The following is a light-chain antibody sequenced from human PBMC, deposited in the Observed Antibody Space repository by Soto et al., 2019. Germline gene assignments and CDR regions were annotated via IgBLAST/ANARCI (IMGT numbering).Light chain of an antibody. J-gene: IGLJ1*01. V-gene: IGLV2-14*01. CDR1: SSDVGGYSY. CDR3: ASYTTSSTYV. Sequence: QSTLTRPASVSGSPGQSIAISCTGTSSDVGGYSYVSWYQQQPGKAPKLVISDVSNRPSGVSDRFSSSKSGNTASLTISGLQTEDEADYYCASYTTSSTYVFGTGTKLTVL. CDR2: DVS.